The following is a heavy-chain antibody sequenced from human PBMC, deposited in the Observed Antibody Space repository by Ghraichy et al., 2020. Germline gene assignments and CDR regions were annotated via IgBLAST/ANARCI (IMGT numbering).Heavy chain of an antibody. CDR2: IYYSGST. Sequence: SETLSLTCTVSGGSISSYYWSWIRQPPGKGLEWMGFIYYSGSTNYNPSLKSRVTISVDTSKNQISLKLSSVTAADTAVYYCARFNYYDSSGYYSSFAYLGQGTLFTVSS. V-gene: IGHV4-59*01. D-gene: IGHD3-22*01. CDR1: GGSISSYY. J-gene: IGHJ4*02. CDR3: ARFNYYDSSGYYSSFAY.